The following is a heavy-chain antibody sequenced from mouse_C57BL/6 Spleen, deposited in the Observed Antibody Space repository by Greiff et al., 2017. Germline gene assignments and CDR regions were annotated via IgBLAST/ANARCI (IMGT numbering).Heavy chain of an antibody. D-gene: IGHD2-1*01. CDR1: GYTFTSYW. CDR2: IDPSDSYT. Sequence: QVQLQQPGAELVRPGTSVKLSCKASGYTFTSYWMHWVKQRPGQGLEWIGVIDPSDSYTNYNQKFKGKATLTVDTSSSTAYMQLSSLTSEDSAVYYCARYLYGNYLYYFDYWGQGTTLTVSS. J-gene: IGHJ2*01. CDR3: ARYLYGNYLYYFDY. V-gene: IGHV1-59*01.